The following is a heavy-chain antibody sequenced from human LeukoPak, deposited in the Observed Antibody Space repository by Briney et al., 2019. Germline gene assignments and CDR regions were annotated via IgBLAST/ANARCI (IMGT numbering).Heavy chain of an antibody. CDR2: VAHKGPTVYSPTLNR. CDR3: VRQGTNSGYYLLDY. D-gene: IGHD3-22*01. V-gene: IGHV4-34*01. Sequence: SETLSLTRAVYGAALSEYYWSWIRQSPGKGLEWIGEVAHKGPTVYSPTLNRKYNPSFKSRVTMSVDPSKNQFSLKLTSVTVADTATYYCVRQGTNSGYYLLDYWGQGHLVIVSS. CDR1: GAALSEYY. J-gene: IGHJ4*02.